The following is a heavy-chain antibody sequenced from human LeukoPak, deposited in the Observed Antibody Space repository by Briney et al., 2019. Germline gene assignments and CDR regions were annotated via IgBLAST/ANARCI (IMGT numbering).Heavy chain of an antibody. J-gene: IGHJ3*02. D-gene: IGHD2-2*01. Sequence: SETLSLTCAVYGGSFSGYYWSWIRQPPGKGLEWIGEINHSGSTNYNPSLKSRVTISVDTSKNQFSLKLSSVTAADTAVYYCARWRCSSTSCYENDAFDIWGQGTVVTVSS. CDR3: ARWRCSSTSCYENDAFDI. CDR1: GGSFSGYY. V-gene: IGHV4-34*01. CDR2: INHSGST.